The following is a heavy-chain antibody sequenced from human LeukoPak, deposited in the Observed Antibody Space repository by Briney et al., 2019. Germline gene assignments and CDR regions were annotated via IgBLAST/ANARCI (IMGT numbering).Heavy chain of an antibody. V-gene: IGHV3-21*04. D-gene: IGHD4-17*01. CDR3: AKVMVTTAKSFDY. CDR2: ISSSSSYI. CDR1: GFTFSSYS. J-gene: IGHJ4*02. Sequence: GGSLRLSCAASGFTFSSYSMNWVRQAPGKGLEWVSSISSSSSYIYYADSVKGRFTISRDNAKNTLYLQMNSLRAEDTAVYYCAKVMVTTAKSFDYWGQGTLVTVSS.